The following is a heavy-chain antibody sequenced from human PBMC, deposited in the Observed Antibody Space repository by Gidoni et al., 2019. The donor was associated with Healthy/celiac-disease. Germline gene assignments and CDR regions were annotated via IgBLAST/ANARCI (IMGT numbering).Heavy chain of an antibody. D-gene: IGHD6-6*01. V-gene: IGHV3-33*01. CDR1: GCTFSSYG. CDR2: IWYDGSNK. J-gene: IGHJ4*02. CDR3: AREGSSSSGRGYFDY. Sequence: QVQLVESGGGVVQPGRCLRLSCAASGCTFSSYGMHWVRQAPGKGLEWVAVIWYDGSNKYYADSVKGRFTISRDNSKNTLYLQMNSLRAEDTAVYYCAREGSSSSGRGYFDYWGQGTLVTVSS.